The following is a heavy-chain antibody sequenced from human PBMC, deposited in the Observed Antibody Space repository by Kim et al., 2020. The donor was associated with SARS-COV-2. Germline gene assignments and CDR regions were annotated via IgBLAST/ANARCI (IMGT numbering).Heavy chain of an antibody. CDR2: INHSGST. J-gene: IGHJ4*02. CDR3: ARGRVGLRGYSYEFDY. Sequence: SETLSLTCAVYGGSFSGYYWSWIRQPPGKGLEWIGEINHSGSTNYNPSLKSRVTISVDTSKNQFSQKLSSVTAADTAVYYCARGRVGLRGYSYEFDYWGQGTLVTVSS. V-gene: IGHV4-34*01. CDR1: GGSFSGYY. D-gene: IGHD5-18*01.